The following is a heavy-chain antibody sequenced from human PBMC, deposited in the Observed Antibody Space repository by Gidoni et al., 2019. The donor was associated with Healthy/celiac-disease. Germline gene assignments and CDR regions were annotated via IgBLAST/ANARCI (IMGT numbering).Heavy chain of an antibody. CDR3: AKLPYLGWGAGRTIRGYSYGEEFDY. V-gene: IGHV3-43*01. CDR2: ISWDGGST. D-gene: IGHD5-18*01. J-gene: IGHJ4*02. Sequence: GLEWVSLISWDGGSTYYADSVKGRFTISRDNSKNSLYLQMNSLRTEDTALYYCAKLPYLGWGAGRTIRGYSYGEEFDYWGQGTLVTVSS.